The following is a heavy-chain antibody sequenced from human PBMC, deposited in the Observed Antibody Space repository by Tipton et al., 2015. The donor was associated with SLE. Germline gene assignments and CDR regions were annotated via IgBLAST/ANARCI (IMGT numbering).Heavy chain of an antibody. CDR1: GVTFSSYD. CDR2: IGTAGDT. D-gene: IGHD3-16*01. CDR3: ARGGSDAFDF. V-gene: IGHV3-13*01. Sequence: SLRLSCAASGVTFSSYDMHWVRQGTGKGLEWVSAIGTAGDTYYPGSVKGRFTISRENAEHSLYLQMTNLRAGDTAVYYCARGGSDAFDFWGQGTRVTVSS. J-gene: IGHJ3*01.